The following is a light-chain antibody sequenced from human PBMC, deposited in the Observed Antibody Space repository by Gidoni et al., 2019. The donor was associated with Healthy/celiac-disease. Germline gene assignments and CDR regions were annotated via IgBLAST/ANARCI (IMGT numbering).Light chain of an antibody. CDR2: QDS. V-gene: IGLV3-1*01. CDR1: KLGDKY. J-gene: IGLJ3*02. Sequence: SSALTQPPSVSVSPGQTASITCSGDKLGDKYAFWYQQKPGQSTVLVIYQDSKRPAGISERFSGSNAGNTATRTISGNQAMDEADYYGQAGDSSWVFGGGTKLTVL. CDR3: QAGDSSWV.